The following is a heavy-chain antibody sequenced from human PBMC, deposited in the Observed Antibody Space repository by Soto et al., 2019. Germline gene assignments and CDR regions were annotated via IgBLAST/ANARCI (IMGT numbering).Heavy chain of an antibody. D-gene: IGHD3-10*01. V-gene: IGHV1-2*04. CDR1: GYTFTGYY. J-gene: IGHJ4*02. CDR3: ARHNYGSGSTYFDY. CDR2: INPNSGGT. Sequence: ASVKVSCKASGYTFTGYYMHWVRQAPGQGLEWMGWINPNSGGTNYAQNFQGWVTMTRDTSKSQFSLNLSSVTAADTAVYYCARHNYGSGSTYFDYWGQGTLVTVSS.